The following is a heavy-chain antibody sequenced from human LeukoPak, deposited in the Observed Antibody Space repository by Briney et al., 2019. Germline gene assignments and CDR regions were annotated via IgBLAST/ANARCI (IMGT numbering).Heavy chain of an antibody. V-gene: IGHV3-23*01. CDR2: MSGSGGST. CDR3: AKGLERESRLDS. Sequence: PGGSLRLSCAASGFTFSIYGISWVRQAPGRGLEWVSAMSGSGGSTYYADSVKGRFTISRDNSKNTLYLQMNSLRAEDTALYYCAKGLERESRLDSWGQGTLVTVSS. D-gene: IGHD1-1*01. CDR1: GFTFSIYG. J-gene: IGHJ4*02.